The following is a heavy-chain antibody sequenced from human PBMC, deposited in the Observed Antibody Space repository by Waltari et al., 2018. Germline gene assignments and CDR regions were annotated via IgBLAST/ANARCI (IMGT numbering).Heavy chain of an antibody. D-gene: IGHD3-16*01. V-gene: IGHV1-69*12. J-gene: IGHJ3*02. Sequence: QVPLVQSGAEVKPPGSSVTVSCQASGGTFGRYAITWVRKAPGQGLEWVGGVIPIYGTPNYEAKFQGRVTVTADASTSTAYLEVRRLRSEDTAVYYCAKRGIGYAFDTWGQGTMVIVSS. CDR2: VIPIYGTP. CDR3: AKRGIGYAFDT. CDR1: GGTFGRYA.